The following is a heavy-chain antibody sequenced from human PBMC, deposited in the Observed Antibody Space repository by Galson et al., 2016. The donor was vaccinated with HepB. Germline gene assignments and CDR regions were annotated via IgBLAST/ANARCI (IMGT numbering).Heavy chain of an antibody. V-gene: IGHV1-69*10. CDR1: GGTFNSYA. J-gene: IGHJ6*02. CDR3: ARGANGGAGYSMDV. CDR2: IIPILGTA. D-gene: IGHD3-16*01. Sequence: SVKVSCKASGGTFNSYAISWVRQAPGQGLEWMGGIIPILGTAKYAQKFQGRVTITADQSTRAAYMEGGSLTSEDTALYYCARGANGGAGYSMDVWGQGTTVTVSS.